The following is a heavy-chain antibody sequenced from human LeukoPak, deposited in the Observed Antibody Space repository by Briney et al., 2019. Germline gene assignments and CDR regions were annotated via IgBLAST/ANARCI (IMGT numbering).Heavy chain of an antibody. CDR1: GFIFSSYS. Sequence: GGSLRLSCAASGFIFSSYSMNWVRQAPGKGLEWVSSISSSSSYIYYADSVKGRFTISRDNAKNSLYLQMNSLRAEDTAVYYCARVGGQRYYDFWSGSYYFDYWGQGTLVTVSS. D-gene: IGHD3-3*01. V-gene: IGHV3-21*01. CDR3: ARVGGQRYYDFWSGSYYFDY. J-gene: IGHJ4*02. CDR2: ISSSSSYI.